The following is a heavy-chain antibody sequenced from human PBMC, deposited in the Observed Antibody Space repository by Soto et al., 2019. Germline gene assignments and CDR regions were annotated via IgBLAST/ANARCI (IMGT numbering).Heavy chain of an antibody. CDR2: IYYSGST. V-gene: IGHV4-59*08. Sequence: PSETLSLTCTVSGGSISSYYWSWIRQPPGKGLEWIGYIYYSGSTNYNPSLKSRVTISVDTSKNQFSLKLSSVTAADTAVYSCAKYRGYDYTGSDPWGQGTLVTVSP. CDR3: AKYRGYDYTGSDP. CDR1: GGSISSYY. J-gene: IGHJ5*02. D-gene: IGHD5-12*01.